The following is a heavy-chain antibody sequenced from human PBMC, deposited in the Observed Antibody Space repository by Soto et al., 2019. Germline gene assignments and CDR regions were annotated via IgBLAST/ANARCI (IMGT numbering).Heavy chain of an antibody. Sequence: PGGSLRLSCAASGFTFSSYWMSWVRQAPGKGLEWVANINQGGSQKYYVDSVKGRFTISRDNAKNSLYPQMNSLRAEDTAVYYCARIYCSTTSCYYDYWGQGTLVTVSS. V-gene: IGHV3-7*01. CDR2: INQGGSQK. CDR1: GFTFSSYW. D-gene: IGHD2-2*01. J-gene: IGHJ4*02. CDR3: ARIYCSTTSCYYDY.